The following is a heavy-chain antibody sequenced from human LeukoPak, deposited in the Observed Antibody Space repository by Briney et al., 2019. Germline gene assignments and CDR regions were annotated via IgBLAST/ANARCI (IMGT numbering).Heavy chain of an antibody. Sequence: GGSLRLSCAASGFTFSSYGIHWVRQAPGKGLEWVAVISYDGSNKNYADSVKGRFTISRDNAKDSLYLQMNSLRDDDTAVYYCARDWGSLYYLDYWGQGTLVTVSS. CDR1: GFTFSSYG. CDR2: ISYDGSNK. J-gene: IGHJ4*02. CDR3: ARDWGSLYYLDY. D-gene: IGHD3-10*01. V-gene: IGHV3-30*03.